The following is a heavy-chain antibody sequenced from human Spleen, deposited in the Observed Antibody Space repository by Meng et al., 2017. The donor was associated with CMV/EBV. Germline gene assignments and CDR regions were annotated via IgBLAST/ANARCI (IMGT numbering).Heavy chain of an antibody. CDR2: INHSGST. CDR1: GGSVSGYF. Sequence: VQLQQGAGGMLEPSEARSLTWAVYGGSVSGYFWSWVRQPPGKGLEWIGEINHSGSTNYNPSLKSRVTISVDTSKNQFSLKLSSVTAADTAVYYCARRRGPKGSGWFDYWGQGTLVTVSS. D-gene: IGHD6-19*01. V-gene: IGHV4-34*01. CDR3: ARRRGPKGSGWFDY. J-gene: IGHJ4*02.